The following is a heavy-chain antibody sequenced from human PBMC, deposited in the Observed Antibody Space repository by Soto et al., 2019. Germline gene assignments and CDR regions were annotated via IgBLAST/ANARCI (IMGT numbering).Heavy chain of an antibody. CDR2: IYHSGST. J-gene: IGHJ3*02. Sequence: QVQLQESGPGLVKPSGTLSLTCAVSSGSISSRKWWTWVRQSPGKGLEWIGEIYHSGSTNYNPSLKRRVTISIDKSNNQFSLKLSSVTAADTAVYYCASKFGELLADAFDIWGQGTMVTVYS. CDR1: SGSISSRKW. D-gene: IGHD3-10*01. V-gene: IGHV4-4*02. CDR3: ASKFGELLADAFDI.